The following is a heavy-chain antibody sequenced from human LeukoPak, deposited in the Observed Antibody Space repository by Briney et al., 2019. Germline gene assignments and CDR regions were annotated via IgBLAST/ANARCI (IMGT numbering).Heavy chain of an antibody. D-gene: IGHD3-22*01. Sequence: GGYLRLSCAVSGITLSNYGMSWVRQAPGKGLEWVAGISGSGGSTYYADSVKGRFTISRDNSKNTLYLQMNSLRAEDTAVYFCAKRGVVIRVILVGFHKEAYYFDSWGQGALVTVSS. CDR2: ISGSGGST. J-gene: IGHJ4*02. CDR3: AKRGVVIRVILVGFHKEAYYFDS. CDR1: GITLSNYG. V-gene: IGHV3-23*01.